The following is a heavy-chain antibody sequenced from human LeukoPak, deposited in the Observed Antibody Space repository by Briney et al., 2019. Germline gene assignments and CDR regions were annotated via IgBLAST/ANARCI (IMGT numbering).Heavy chain of an antibody. D-gene: IGHD3-16*01. CDR3: ARDDSVTVGGDNWFDP. V-gene: IGHV1-2*06. J-gene: IGHJ5*02. CDR2: INPDSGGT. CDR1: GYTFTGYY. Sequence: GASVKVSCKASGYTFTGYYIHWVRQAPEQGLEWMGRINPDSGGTNYAQKFQGRVTMTRDTSISTAYMELSRLTSDDTAVYYCARDDSVTVGGDNWFDPWGQGTLVTVSS.